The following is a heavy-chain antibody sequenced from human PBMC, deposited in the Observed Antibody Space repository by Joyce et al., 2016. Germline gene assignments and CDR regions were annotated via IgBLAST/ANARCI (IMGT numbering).Heavy chain of an antibody. J-gene: IGHJ6*03. CDR1: GFTFNNYG. D-gene: IGHD4-11*01. CDR2: ISDIGGST. Sequence: EVQLLESGGGLVQPGGSLTLSCAASGFTFNNYGLTWVRTAPGKGLEWVSSISDIGGSTYYADSVRDRFTISRDNSKNTLFLQMTSLTAEDTAVYYCAKDRPYSTYYYFYYMDVWGKGTTVTVSS. CDR3: AKDRPYSTYYYFYYMDV. V-gene: IGHV3-23*01.